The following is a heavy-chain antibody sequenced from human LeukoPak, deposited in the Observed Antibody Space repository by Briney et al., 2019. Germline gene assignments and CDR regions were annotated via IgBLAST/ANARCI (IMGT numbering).Heavy chain of an antibody. CDR1: GYTFIHYW. Sequence: GESLKISCKASGYTFIHYWIGWVRQMPGKGLEWMGIIDPGNSETRYTPSFQGQVTISADKSITTAYLHWSSLKASDTAMYFCARLSTGGYYYVPYWGQGTLVTVSS. J-gene: IGHJ4*02. D-gene: IGHD3-22*01. CDR2: IDPGNSET. CDR3: ARLSTGGYYYVPY. V-gene: IGHV5-51*01.